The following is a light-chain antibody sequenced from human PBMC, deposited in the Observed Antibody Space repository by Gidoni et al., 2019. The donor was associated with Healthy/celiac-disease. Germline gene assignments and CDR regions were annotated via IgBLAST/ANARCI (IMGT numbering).Light chain of an antibody. CDR1: QSVSSSY. Sequence: ELLLTQSPGTLSLSPGERATLSCRASQSVSSSYLAWYQQKPGQAPRLLIYGASSRATGIPDRFSGSGCGTDFTLTISRLEPEDLGVYYCQQYGSSPITFXQXTRLEIK. CDR3: QQYGSSPIT. CDR2: GAS. V-gene: IGKV3-20*01. J-gene: IGKJ5*01.